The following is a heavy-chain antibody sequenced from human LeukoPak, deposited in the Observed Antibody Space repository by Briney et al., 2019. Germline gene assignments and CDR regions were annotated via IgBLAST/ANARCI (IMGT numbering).Heavy chain of an antibody. J-gene: IGHJ4*02. CDR3: ARQMTSTRLFDS. CDR2: IGSDGTKK. CDR1: GFIFSDHP. Sequence: GGSLRLSCVASGFIFSDHPFHWVRQSPDKGLEWVALIGSDGTKKYYADSVQGRFTVSRENSKNNLFLQMNTLRADDTAVYFCARQMTSTRLFDSWGQGTLVTVSS. D-gene: IGHD5/OR15-5a*01. V-gene: IGHV3-30*04.